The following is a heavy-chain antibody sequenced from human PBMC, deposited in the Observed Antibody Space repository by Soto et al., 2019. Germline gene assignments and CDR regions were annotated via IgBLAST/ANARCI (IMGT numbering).Heavy chain of an antibody. CDR2: ISYDGNNK. D-gene: IGHD6-13*01. Sequence: PLRLSCAASGFTFSSYGMHWVRQAPGKGLEWVALISYDGNNKYYADSVKGRFSISRDSSENTLFLQMNSLRAEDTAVYYCARDGRNIAAAGYFDYWGQGTPVTVSS. CDR1: GFTFSSYG. J-gene: IGHJ4*02. V-gene: IGHV3-33*01. CDR3: ARDGRNIAAAGYFDY.